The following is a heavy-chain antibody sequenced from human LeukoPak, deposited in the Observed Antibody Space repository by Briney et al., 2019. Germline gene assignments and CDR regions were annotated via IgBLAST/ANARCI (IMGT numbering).Heavy chain of an antibody. J-gene: IGHJ5*02. CDR2: INPNSGAT. V-gene: IGHV1-2*02. D-gene: IGHD3-22*01. Sequence: ASVKVSCKASAYTFTSYGISWVRQAPGQGLDWMGWINPNSGATNYAQKFQGRVTLTRDTSMSTAYMELSRLRSDDTAVYYCAREAYYESSGYYPISPWGQGTLVTVSS. CDR1: AYTFTSYG. CDR3: AREAYYESSGYYPISP.